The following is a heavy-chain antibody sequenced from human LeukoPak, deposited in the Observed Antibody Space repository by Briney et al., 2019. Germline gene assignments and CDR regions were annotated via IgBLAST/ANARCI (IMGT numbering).Heavy chain of an antibody. CDR2: INYSGNT. V-gene: IGHV4-59*08. D-gene: IGHD6-19*01. J-gene: IGHJ4*02. CDR1: GGSISSYY. Sequence: SETLSLTCNVSGGSISSYYWSWIRQPPGEGLQWIGYINYSGNTNYNPSLQSRVTISLDTSKNQFSLKLSSVTAADTAVYFCARLYSSGWYYFDHWGQGTLVTVSS. CDR3: ARLYSSGWYYFDH.